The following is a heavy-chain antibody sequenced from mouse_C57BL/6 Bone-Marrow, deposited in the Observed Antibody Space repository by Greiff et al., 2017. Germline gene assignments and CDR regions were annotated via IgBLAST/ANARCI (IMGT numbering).Heavy chain of an antibody. J-gene: IGHJ3*01. CDR1: GYTFTEYT. Sequence: VQLQQSGAELVKPGASVKLSCKASGYTFTEYTIHWVKQRSGQGLEWIGWFYPAGGSIKYNEKFKDKATLTADTSSSTDYMELSRLTSEDSAVYFCARHEDYGYDVGFADWGQGTLVTVSA. CDR2: FYPAGGSI. CDR3: ARHEDYGYDVGFAD. V-gene: IGHV1-62-2*01. D-gene: IGHD2-2*01.